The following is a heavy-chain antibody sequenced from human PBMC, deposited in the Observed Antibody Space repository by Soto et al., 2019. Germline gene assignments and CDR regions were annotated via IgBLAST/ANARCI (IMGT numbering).Heavy chain of an antibody. Sequence: PSETLSLTCTVSGGSISSYYWSWIRQPPGKGLEWIGYIYYSGSTNYNPSLKSRVTISVDTSKSQFSLKLSSVTAADTAVYYCGRGNYYGSGSYLEWFDPWGQGTLVTVSS. CDR3: GRGNYYGSGSYLEWFDP. J-gene: IGHJ5*02. CDR1: GGSISSYY. CDR2: IYYSGST. D-gene: IGHD3-10*01. V-gene: IGHV4-59*01.